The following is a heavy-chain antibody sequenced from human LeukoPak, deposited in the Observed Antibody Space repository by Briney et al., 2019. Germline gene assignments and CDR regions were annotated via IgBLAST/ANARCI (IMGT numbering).Heavy chain of an antibody. CDR3: ARAPGWFGEGGFDY. Sequence: GASVKVSCKASGGTFNTYGVSWVRQAPGQGLEWMGRIIPILALTNYAQNFQGRLTITADKSTGVAYMELSGLRSEDTAVYYCARAPGWFGEGGFDYWGQGTLVTVSS. D-gene: IGHD3-10*01. CDR1: GGTFNTYG. CDR2: IIPILALT. V-gene: IGHV1-69*04. J-gene: IGHJ4*02.